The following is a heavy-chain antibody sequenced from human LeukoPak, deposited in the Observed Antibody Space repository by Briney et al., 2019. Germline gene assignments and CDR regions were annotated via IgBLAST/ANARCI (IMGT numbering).Heavy chain of an antibody. D-gene: IGHD1-20*01. V-gene: IGHV3-23*01. Sequence: PGASPRLSCAASGFTFSTYAMSWVRQAPGKGLEWVPAISGSGGSTYYADSVKGRFTISRDNSKNTLYLQMNSLRAEDTAVYYCAKDRLYNWNFFDYWGQGTLVTVSS. CDR3: AKDRLYNWNFFDY. CDR2: ISGSGGST. J-gene: IGHJ4*02. CDR1: GFTFSTYA.